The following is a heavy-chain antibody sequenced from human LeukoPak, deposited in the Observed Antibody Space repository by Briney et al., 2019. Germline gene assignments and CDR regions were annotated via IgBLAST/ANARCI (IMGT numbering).Heavy chain of an antibody. Sequence: PSETLSLTCAVYGVSFSGYYWSWIRQPPGKGLEWIGEINHSGSTNYNPSLKSRVTISVDTSKNQFSLKLSSVTAADTAVYYCARGLTSRPFVYWGQGTLVTVSS. V-gene: IGHV4-34*01. CDR2: INHSGST. CDR3: ARGLTSRPFVY. CDR1: GVSFSGYY. D-gene: IGHD6-6*01. J-gene: IGHJ4*02.